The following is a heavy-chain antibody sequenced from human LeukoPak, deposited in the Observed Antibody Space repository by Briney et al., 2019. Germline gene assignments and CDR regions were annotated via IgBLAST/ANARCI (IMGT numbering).Heavy chain of an antibody. CDR3: ARGSLDYYDSSGLLPPFDP. CDR1: GFTFSSYS. J-gene: IGHJ5*02. Sequence: PGGSLRLSCAASGFTFSSYSMNWVRQAPGKGLEWVSSISSSSSYIYYADSVKGRFTISRDNSKNTLYLQMNSLRAEDTAVYYCARGSLDYYDSSGLLPPFDPWGQGTLVTVSS. V-gene: IGHV3-21*01. D-gene: IGHD3-22*01. CDR2: ISSSSSYI.